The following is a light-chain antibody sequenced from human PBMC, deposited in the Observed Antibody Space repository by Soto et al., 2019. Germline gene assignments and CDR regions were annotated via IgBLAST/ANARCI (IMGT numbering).Light chain of an antibody. J-gene: IGLJ2*01. CDR1: SSDVGGYNY. V-gene: IGLV2-14*01. CDR2: EVS. CDR3: CSYAGSYTLV. Sequence: QSALTQPASVSGSPGQSITISCTGTSSDVGGYNYVSWYQHHPGKAPKVMIYEVSNRPSGISNRFSGSKSGNTASLTISGLQTEDEADYYCCSYAGSYTLVFGGGTKLTVL.